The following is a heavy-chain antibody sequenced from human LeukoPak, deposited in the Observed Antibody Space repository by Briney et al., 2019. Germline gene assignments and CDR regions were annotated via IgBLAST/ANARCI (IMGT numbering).Heavy chain of an antibody. V-gene: IGHV3-30*03. CDR3: ARGPYGSGSYRFDY. CDR1: GFTFSSYS. D-gene: IGHD3-10*01. Sequence: PGGSLRLSCAASGFTFSSYSMNWVRQAPGKGLEWVAVISYDGSNKYYADSVKGRFTISRDNSKNTLYLQMNSLRAEDTAVYYCARGPYGSGSYRFDYWGQGTLVTVSS. CDR2: ISYDGSNK. J-gene: IGHJ4*02.